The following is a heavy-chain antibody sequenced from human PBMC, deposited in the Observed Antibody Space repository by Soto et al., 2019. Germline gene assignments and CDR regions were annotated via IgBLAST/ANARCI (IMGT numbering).Heavy chain of an antibody. D-gene: IGHD6-13*01. CDR1: GGTFSSYA. CDR3: ARAGQYSSSWYIRYYYYYGMDV. V-gene: IGHV1-69*06. J-gene: IGHJ6*02. Sequence: QVQLVQSGAEVKKPGSSVKVSCKASGGTFSSYAISWVRQAPGQGLEWMGGVIPIFGTANYAQKFQGRVTIPADKSTSTAYMELSSLRSEDTAVYYCARAGQYSSSWYIRYYYYYGMDVWGQGTTVTVSS. CDR2: VIPIFGTA.